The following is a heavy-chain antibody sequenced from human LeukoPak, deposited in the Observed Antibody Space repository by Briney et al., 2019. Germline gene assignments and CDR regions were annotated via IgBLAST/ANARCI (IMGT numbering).Heavy chain of an antibody. J-gene: IGHJ3*02. CDR2: IYYSGST. V-gene: IGHV4-59*01. CDR3: ATSNPTGAFDI. D-gene: IGHD1-14*01. CDR1: GGSISSYY. Sequence: PSETLSLTCTVSGGSISSYYWSWIRLPPGKGLEWIGYIYYSGSTNDNPSLKSRVTISVDTSKNQFSLKLSSVTAADTAVYYCATSNPTGAFDIWGQGTMVTVSS.